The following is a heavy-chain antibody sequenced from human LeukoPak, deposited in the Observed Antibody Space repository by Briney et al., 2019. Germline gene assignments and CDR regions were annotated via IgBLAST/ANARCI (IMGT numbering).Heavy chain of an antibody. CDR2: INPDGTTT. V-gene: IGHV3-74*01. Sequence: PGGSLRLSCAASGFTFSPYAMSWVRHAPATGLVWVSRINPDGTTTSYADSANGRFTTSTDNATNTLYLQRNSPRAEDTAVYYCARVSICCYSFDYCGEGTLVSVSS. D-gene: IGHD2-2*01. CDR3: ARVSICCYSFDY. CDR1: GFTFSPYA. J-gene: IGHJ4*02.